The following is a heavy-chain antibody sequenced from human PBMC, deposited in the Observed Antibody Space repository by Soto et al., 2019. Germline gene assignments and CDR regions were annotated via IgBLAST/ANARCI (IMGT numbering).Heavy chain of an antibody. CDR2: VNPKRGGT. CDR3: ARDSGIPGRYWYFGL. D-gene: IGHD3-9*01. Sequence: QVQLVQSGAEVKKPGASVKVSCTTYGYTFSDYFLHWVRQAPGQGPEWMGFVNPKRGGTEYASKCQGRVTMTRDPSSSTVYMYLSGLTSDDTAIYYCARDSGIPGRYWYFGLWGRGTLVTVSS. V-gene: IGHV1-2*02. J-gene: IGHJ2*01. CDR1: GYTFSDYF.